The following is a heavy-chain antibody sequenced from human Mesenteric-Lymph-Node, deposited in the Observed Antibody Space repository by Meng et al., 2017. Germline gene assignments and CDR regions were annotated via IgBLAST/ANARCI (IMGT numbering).Heavy chain of an antibody. CDR1: GYTFTNYG. CDR2: VSAYTANT. CDR3: ARDLGHDPRTGHYSEYYFDQ. V-gene: IGHV1-18*01. D-gene: IGHD3/OR15-3a*01. Sequence: ASVKVSCKSSGYTFTNYGFSWMRQAHGQGLEWMGWVSAYTANTRYAQNLQGRVTMTTDTSTSTAYMELRSLRSDDTAVYFCARDLGHDPRTGHYSEYYFDQWGQGTLVTVSS. J-gene: IGHJ4*02.